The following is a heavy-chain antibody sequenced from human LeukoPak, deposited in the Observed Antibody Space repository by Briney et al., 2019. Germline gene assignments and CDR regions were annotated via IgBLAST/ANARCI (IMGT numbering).Heavy chain of an antibody. D-gene: IGHD2-2*01. V-gene: IGHV3-23*01. CDR3: AKEETTNCSSTSCYFAY. CDR1: GFTFSSYA. J-gene: IGHJ4*02. Sequence: PGGSLRLSCAASGFTFSSYAMRWVRQAPGKGLKWVSAISGSGGSTYYADSVKGRFTISRDNSKNTLYLQMNSLRAEDTALYYCAKEETTNCSSTSCYFAYWGQGTLVTVSS. CDR2: ISGSGGST.